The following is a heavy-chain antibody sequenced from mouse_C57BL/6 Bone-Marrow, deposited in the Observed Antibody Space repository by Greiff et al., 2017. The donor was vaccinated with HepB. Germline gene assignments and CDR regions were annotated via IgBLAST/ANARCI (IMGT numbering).Heavy chain of an antibody. J-gene: IGHJ4*01. Sequence: EVKVVESGGGLVKPGGSLKLSCAASGFTFSDYGMHWVRQAPEKGLEWVAYISSGSSTIYYADTVKGRFTISRDNAKNTLFLQMTSLRSEDTAMYYCARPFYYSNPYYAMDYWGQGTSVTVSS. D-gene: IGHD2-5*01. CDR3: ARPFYYSNPYYAMDY. V-gene: IGHV5-17*01. CDR1: GFTFSDYG. CDR2: ISSGSSTI.